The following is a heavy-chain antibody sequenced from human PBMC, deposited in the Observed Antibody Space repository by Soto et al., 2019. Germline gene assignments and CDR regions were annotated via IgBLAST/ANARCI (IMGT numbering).Heavy chain of an antibody. CDR3: ARGWFGLEV. Sequence: EVQLVEPGGGLVQPGGSLRLSCAASGFTLSGRSMHWVRQAPGKGLVWVSGIDNAGTDSTYADSVKGRFTSSRDNAKNMLYLQMNSLRVEDTAVYYCARGWFGLEVWGKGTTVTVSS. V-gene: IGHV3-74*01. CDR1: GFTLSGRS. D-gene: IGHD3-10*01. J-gene: IGHJ6*04. CDR2: IDNAGTDS.